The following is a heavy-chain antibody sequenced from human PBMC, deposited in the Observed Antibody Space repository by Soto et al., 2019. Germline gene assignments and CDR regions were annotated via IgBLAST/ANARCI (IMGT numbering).Heavy chain of an antibody. V-gene: IGHV1-69*06. CDR1: GATFSSYA. Sequence: SVKASCKASGATFSSYAISWFRQAPGQGLEWMGGIIPILGTANYAQKFQGRVTITADKSTSTAYMELSSLRSEDTAVYYCARAKGSVDTAMVTAYYYYGMDVWGQGTTVTVSS. D-gene: IGHD5-18*01. J-gene: IGHJ6*02. CDR3: ARAKGSVDTAMVTAYYYYGMDV. CDR2: IIPILGTA.